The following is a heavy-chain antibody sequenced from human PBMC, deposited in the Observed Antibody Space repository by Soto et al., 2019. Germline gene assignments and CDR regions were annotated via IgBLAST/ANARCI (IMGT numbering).Heavy chain of an antibody. D-gene: IGHD6-6*01. CDR2: IVVGSGNT. V-gene: IGHV1-58*01. Sequence: SVKVSCKASGFTFTSSAVQWVRQARGQRLEWIGWIVVGSGNTNYAQKFQERVTITRDMSTSTAYMELSSLRSEDTAVYYCAARSYSSSSLVVDYWGQGTLVTVS. CDR3: AARSYSSSSLVVDY. CDR1: GFTFTSSA. J-gene: IGHJ4*02.